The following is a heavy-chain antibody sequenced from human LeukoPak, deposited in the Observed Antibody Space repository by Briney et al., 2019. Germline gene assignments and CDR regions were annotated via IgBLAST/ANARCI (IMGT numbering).Heavy chain of an antibody. CDR1: EFSFSNYA. Sequence: GGSLRLSCSASEFSFSNYAMHWVRQAPGKGLEYVSAISSNGGSTYYADSVKGRFTISRDNSKNTLYLQVSSLRAEDTAVYYCVKDIHYYGSGNYYNGYFDYWGQGTLVTVSS. CDR2: ISSNGGST. D-gene: IGHD3-10*01. J-gene: IGHJ4*02. CDR3: VKDIHYYGSGNYYNGYFDY. V-gene: IGHV3-64D*09.